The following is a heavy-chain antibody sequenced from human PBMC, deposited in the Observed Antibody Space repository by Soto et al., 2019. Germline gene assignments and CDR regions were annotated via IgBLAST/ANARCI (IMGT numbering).Heavy chain of an antibody. CDR2: IYYSGST. J-gene: IGHJ3*02. D-gene: IGHD2-2*01. CDR1: GGSISSYY. Sequence: PSETLSLTCTVSGGSISSYYWIWIRQPPGKGLEWIGYIYYSGSTNYNPSLKSRVTISVDTSKNQFSLKLSSVTAADTAVYYCARVGGVVPAADDAFDIWGQGTMVTVSS. V-gene: IGHV4-59*01. CDR3: ARVGGVVPAADDAFDI.